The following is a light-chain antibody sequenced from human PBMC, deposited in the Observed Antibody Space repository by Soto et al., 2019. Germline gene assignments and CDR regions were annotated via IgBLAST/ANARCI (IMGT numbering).Light chain of an antibody. V-gene: IGKV3-15*01. CDR2: DAS. CDR1: QSVSSK. J-gene: IGKJ2*01. CDR3: QQYNNWPQT. Sequence: EIVMTQSPATLSVSPGERATLSCRASQSVSSKVAWFQQKPGQSPRLLIYDASTRATGIPARFSGSGSGTEFSLTISSLQSEDSAFYYCQQYNNWPQTFGQGTKVDIK.